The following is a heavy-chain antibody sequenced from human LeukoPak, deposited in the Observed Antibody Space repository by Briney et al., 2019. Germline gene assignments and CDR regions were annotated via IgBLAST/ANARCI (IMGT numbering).Heavy chain of an antibody. Sequence: SETLSLTCAVYGGSFSGYYWSWIRQPPGKGLEWIGEINHSGSTNYNPSLKSRVTISVDTSKNQFSLKLSSVTAADTAVYYCATSGGMHQLVPEYFQHWGQGTLVTVSS. CDR3: ATSGGMHQLVPEYFQH. CDR1: GGSFSGYY. CDR2: INHSGST. J-gene: IGHJ1*01. V-gene: IGHV4-34*01. D-gene: IGHD6-13*01.